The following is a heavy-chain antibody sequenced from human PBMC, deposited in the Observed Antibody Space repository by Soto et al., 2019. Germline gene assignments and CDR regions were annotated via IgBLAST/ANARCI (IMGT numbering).Heavy chain of an antibody. V-gene: IGHV1-3*01. D-gene: IGHD2-21*02. Sequence: ASVKVSCKASGFTFSSYAMHWVRQAPGQRLEWMGWINAGNGNTKYSQKFQGRVTITRDTSASTASMELNSLKSEDTAVYYCARHPSDFWFDPWGQGTLVTVSS. CDR2: INAGNGNT. CDR1: GFTFSSYA. J-gene: IGHJ5*02. CDR3: ARHPSDFWFDP.